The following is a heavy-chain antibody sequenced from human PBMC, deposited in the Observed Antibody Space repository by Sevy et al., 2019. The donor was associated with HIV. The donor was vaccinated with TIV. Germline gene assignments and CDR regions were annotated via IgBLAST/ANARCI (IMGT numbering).Heavy chain of an antibody. J-gene: IGHJ6*02. V-gene: IGHV3-21*01. CDR2: ISSSSSYI. CDR3: ARVGADYYCYGMDV. Sequence: GGSLRLSCAASGFTFSSYSMNWVRQAPGKGLEWVSSISSSSSYIYYADSAKGRFTSSRDNAKNSLYLQMNSLRAEDTAAYYCARVGADYYCYGMDVWGQGTTVTVSS. CDR1: GFTFSSYS. D-gene: IGHD1-26*01.